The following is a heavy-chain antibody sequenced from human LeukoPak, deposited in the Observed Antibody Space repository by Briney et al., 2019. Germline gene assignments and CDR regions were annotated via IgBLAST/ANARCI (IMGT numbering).Heavy chain of an antibody. CDR2: ISLDGSYK. CDR3: ARDYGSLAFHH. J-gene: IGHJ1*01. Sequence: GGSLRLSCVASGFTFSRYGMHWVRQAPGKGLEWVALISLDGSYKFYADSVKGRFTISRDNSKSTLYLQMSSLRHEDTAVYYCARDYGSLAFHHWGQGTLVTVSS. CDR1: GFTFSRYG. V-gene: IGHV3-30*19. D-gene: IGHD1-26*01.